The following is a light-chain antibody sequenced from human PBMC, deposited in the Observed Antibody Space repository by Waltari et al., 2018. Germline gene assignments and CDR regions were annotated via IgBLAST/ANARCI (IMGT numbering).Light chain of an antibody. Sequence: EIVLTQSPGTLSLSPGERATLSCRASQSVGRSLAWYQRKPGQAPRLLIYDTSNRATGIPERFSGSGSGTDFGLTISRLEPEDFAVYYCQMYVRLPVTFGQGTKVEIK. J-gene: IGKJ1*01. CDR2: DTS. CDR1: QSVGRS. CDR3: QMYVRLPVT. V-gene: IGKV3-20*01.